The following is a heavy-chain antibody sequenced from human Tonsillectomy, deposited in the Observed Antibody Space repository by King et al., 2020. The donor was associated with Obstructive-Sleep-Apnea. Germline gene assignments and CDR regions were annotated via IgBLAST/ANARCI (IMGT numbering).Heavy chain of an antibody. Sequence: EVQLVESGGGLVQPGGSLEPPFAASGLPFAPYAITGVPRPPGRGLSGTPGFSGVVLPTYYADPVGGRFTISRDNSKNTLYLQMKGLRVEDTAVYYCARSNGYYLRSGLGYWGQGTLATVSS. J-gene: IGHJ4*02. CDR3: ARSNGYYLRSGLGY. V-gene: IGHV3-23*04. CDR2: FSGVVLPT. D-gene: IGHD3-22*01. CDR1: GLPFAPYA.